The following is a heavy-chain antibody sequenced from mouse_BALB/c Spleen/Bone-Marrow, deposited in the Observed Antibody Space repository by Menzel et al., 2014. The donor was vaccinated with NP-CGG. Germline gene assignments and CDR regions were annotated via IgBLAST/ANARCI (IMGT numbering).Heavy chain of an antibody. CDR1: GFIFSSFG. CDR3: TRGGNWDDFDY. D-gene: IGHD4-1*01. Sequence: EVKLVESGGGLVQPGGSRKLSCAASGFIFSSFGMHWVRQAPEKGLEWVAYISSGSSTIFYADTVKGRFTISRDNPRNTLFPQMTSLRSEDTAMYYCTRGGNWDDFDYWGQGTTLTVSS. J-gene: IGHJ2*01. V-gene: IGHV5-17*02. CDR2: ISSGSSTI.